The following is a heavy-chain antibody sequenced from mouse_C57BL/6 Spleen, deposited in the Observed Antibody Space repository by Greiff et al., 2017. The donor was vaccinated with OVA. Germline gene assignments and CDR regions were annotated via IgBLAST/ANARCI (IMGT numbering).Heavy chain of an antibody. J-gene: IGHJ3*01. CDR1: GYSITSGYY. CDR3: AREGVGYYVGFAY. Sequence: EVKLQESGPGLVKPSQSLSLTCSVTGYSITSGYYWNWLRQFPGNKLEWMGYISYDGSNNYNPSLKNRIPITRAPSKNQFFLKLNSVATEDTATDYGAREGVGYYVGFAYWGQGTLVTVSA. V-gene: IGHV3-6*01. CDR2: ISYDGSN. D-gene: IGHD2-3*01.